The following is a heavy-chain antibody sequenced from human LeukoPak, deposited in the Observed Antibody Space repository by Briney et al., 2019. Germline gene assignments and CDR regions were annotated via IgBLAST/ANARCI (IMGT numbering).Heavy chain of an antibody. CDR1: GFTVSSNY. D-gene: IGHD1-26*01. Sequence: GGSLRLSCAASGFTVSSNYMSWVRQAPGKGLEWVSGISGSGTYTYDADSVKGRFSISRDNSKNTLYLQMNDLRAEDTALYYCAKDWDSGSYFADHWGQGTPVAVSS. V-gene: IGHV3-23*01. CDR2: ISGSGTYT. CDR3: AKDWDSGSYFADH. J-gene: IGHJ4*02.